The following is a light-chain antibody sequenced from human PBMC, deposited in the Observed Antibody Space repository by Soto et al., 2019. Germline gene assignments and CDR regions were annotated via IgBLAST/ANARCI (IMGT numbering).Light chain of an antibody. Sequence: DIQMTQSPSTLFASVGDRVTITCRASQSISSWLAWYQQKPGKAPKFLIYDASSLESGDPSRFSGSGSGTEFTLTISSQQPDDFATYYCQQYNSYHTFGQGTKLEIK. CDR1: QSISSW. V-gene: IGKV1-5*01. CDR2: DAS. J-gene: IGKJ2*01. CDR3: QQYNSYHT.